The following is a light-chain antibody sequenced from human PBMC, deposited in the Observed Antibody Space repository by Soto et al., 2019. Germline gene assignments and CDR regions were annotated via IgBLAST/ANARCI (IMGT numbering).Light chain of an antibody. CDR1: QSVSSDY. V-gene: IGKV3-20*01. J-gene: IGKJ5*01. CDR2: GAS. CDR3: HQYGSSPT. Sequence: EIVLTQSPCTMSLSPGERATLSCRASQSVSSDYLAWYHQKPGQPLRLLIYGASSRATGIPDRFSGSGSGTDFTLTISRLEPEDFAVYYCHQYGSSPTFGQGTRLEIK.